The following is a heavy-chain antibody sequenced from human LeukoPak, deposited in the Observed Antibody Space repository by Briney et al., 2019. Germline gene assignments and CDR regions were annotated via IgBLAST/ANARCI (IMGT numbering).Heavy chain of an antibody. CDR2: IRSKGYGGTP. CDR3: ARAGKRDIVVVPAAHDY. D-gene: IGHD2-2*01. CDR1: GVTFGDYA. J-gene: IGHJ4*02. Sequence: GSLRLSCTASGVTFGDYAMSWVRQAPGKGLEWVGFIRSKGYGGTPGYAASVRGIFTVSSDDSKGIAYLQMTSLKTEDTAVYYCARAGKRDIVVVPAAHDYWGQGTLVTVSS. V-gene: IGHV3-49*04.